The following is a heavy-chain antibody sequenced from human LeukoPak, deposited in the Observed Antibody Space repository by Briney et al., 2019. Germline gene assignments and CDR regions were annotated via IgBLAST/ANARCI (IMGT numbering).Heavy chain of an antibody. Sequence: GGSLRLSCAASGFTFSSYSMNWVRQAPGKGLEWVSSISSSSSYIYYADSVKGRFTISRDNAKNSLYLQMNSLRVEDTAVYYCARDGEMITFGGVIVPLEDYWGQGTLVTVSS. CDR3: ARDGEMITFGGVIVPLEDY. CDR1: GFTFSSYS. V-gene: IGHV3-21*01. J-gene: IGHJ4*02. D-gene: IGHD3-16*02. CDR2: ISSSSSYI.